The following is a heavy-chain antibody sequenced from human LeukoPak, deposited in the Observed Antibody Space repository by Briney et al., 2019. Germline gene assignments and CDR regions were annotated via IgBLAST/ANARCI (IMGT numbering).Heavy chain of an antibody. V-gene: IGHV4-39*07. Sequence: PSETLSLTCTVSGGSISSSNYYWGWIRQPPGKGLEWIGSIYYSGSTYYNPSLKSRVTISVDTSKNQFSLKLSSVTAADTAVYYCARVVTDHFVRGVNAFDIWGQGTMVTVSS. CDR1: GGSISSSNYY. CDR2: IYYSGST. D-gene: IGHD3-10*01. J-gene: IGHJ3*02. CDR3: ARVVTDHFVRGVNAFDI.